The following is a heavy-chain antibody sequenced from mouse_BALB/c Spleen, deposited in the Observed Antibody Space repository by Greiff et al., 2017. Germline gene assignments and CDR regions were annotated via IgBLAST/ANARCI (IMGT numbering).Heavy chain of an antibody. CDR3: ARKSGYGNYGRYAMDY. J-gene: IGHJ4*01. D-gene: IGHD2-10*02. Sequence: EVKVEESGPGLVKPSQSLSLTCTVTGYSITSDYAWNWIRQFPGNKLEWMGYISYSGSTSYNPSLKSRISITRDTSKNQFFLQLNSVTTEDTATYYCARKSGYGNYGRYAMDYWGQGTSVTVSS. CDR1: GYSITSDYA. V-gene: IGHV3-2*02. CDR2: ISYSGST.